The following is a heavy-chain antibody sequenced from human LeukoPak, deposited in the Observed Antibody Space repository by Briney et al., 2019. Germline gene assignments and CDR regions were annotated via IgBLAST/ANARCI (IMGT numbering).Heavy chain of an antibody. CDR3: ARDTGGNEPLGAFGP. V-gene: IGHV4-39*07. J-gene: IGHJ5*02. CDR1: GGSISSSSYY. D-gene: IGHD4-23*01. Sequence: RSSETLSLTCTVSGGSISSSSYYWGWIRQPPGKGLEWIGSIYYSGSTYYNPSLKSRVTISVDTSKNQFSLKLSSVTAADTAVYYCARDTGGNEPLGAFGPWGQGTLVTVSS. CDR2: IYYSGST.